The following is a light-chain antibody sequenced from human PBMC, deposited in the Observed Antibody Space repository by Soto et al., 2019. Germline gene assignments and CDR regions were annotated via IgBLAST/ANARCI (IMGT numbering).Light chain of an antibody. V-gene: IGKV3-20*01. CDR1: QSVGTN. Sequence: ERVMTQSPVTLSVSPGESVTLSCRASQSVGTNLAWYQQKPGQAPSLLIYDASRRATGVPDRFSGSGSGTNFALTISRLEPEDFALYYCHQYASSFGTFGQGTKVDIK. CDR2: DAS. J-gene: IGKJ1*01. CDR3: HQYASSFGT.